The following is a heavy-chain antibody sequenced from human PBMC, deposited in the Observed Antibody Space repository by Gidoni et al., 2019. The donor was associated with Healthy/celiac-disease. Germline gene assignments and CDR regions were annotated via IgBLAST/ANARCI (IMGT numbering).Heavy chain of an antibody. J-gene: IGHJ4*02. V-gene: IGHV3-23*01. CDR3: AKDPQWLVRFDY. CDR1: GITFSSYA. D-gene: IGHD6-19*01. CDR2: ISGGGGST. Sequence: EVQLLKSGGGLVQPGGSLRLSCSASGITFSSYAMSWVRQAPGKGLEWVSAISGGGGSTYYADSVKGRFTISRDNSKNTLYLQMNSLRAEDTAVYYCAKDPQWLVRFDYWGQGTLVTVSS.